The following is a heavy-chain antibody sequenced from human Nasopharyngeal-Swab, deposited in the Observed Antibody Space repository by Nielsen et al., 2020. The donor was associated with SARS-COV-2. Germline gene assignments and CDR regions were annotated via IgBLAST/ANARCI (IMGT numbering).Heavy chain of an antibody. J-gene: IGHJ4*02. V-gene: IGHV3-30*03. CDR2: ISYDGRNI. CDR1: GFTFSNYG. Sequence: GGSLRLSCAASGFTFSNYGMHWVRQAPGKGLEWVAVISYDGRNIFYADSVKGRFTISRDNSKNTLYLQMNSLRAEDTAVYYCAAAPSGDYGGYWGQGTLVTVSS. CDR3: AAAPSGDYGGY. D-gene: IGHD4-23*01.